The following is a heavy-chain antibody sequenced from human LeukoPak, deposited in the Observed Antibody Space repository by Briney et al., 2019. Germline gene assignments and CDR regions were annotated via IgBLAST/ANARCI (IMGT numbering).Heavy chain of an antibody. J-gene: IGHJ4*02. CDR3: ARTDGSGSR. CDR2: ISAYNGDT. Sequence: ASVKVSCKASGYTFNSHGISWVRQAPGQGLEWMGWISAYNGDTNYAQKFQGRVTLTTDRTTSTAYLEVRSLRSDDTAVYYCARTDGSGSRWGQGTLVTVSS. D-gene: IGHD3-10*01. V-gene: IGHV1-18*04. CDR1: GYTFNSHG.